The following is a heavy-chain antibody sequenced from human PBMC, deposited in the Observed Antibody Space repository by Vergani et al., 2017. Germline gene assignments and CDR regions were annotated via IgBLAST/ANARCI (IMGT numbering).Heavy chain of an antibody. Sequence: QVQLQESGPGQVKPSQTLSLTCTVSGGSISSGGYYWSWIRQHPGKGLEWIGYIYYSGSTYYNPSLKSRVTISVDTSKNQFSLKLSSVTAADTAVYYCARDRDSSGSDAFDIWGQGTMVTVSS. V-gene: IGHV4-31*03. CDR3: ARDRDSSGSDAFDI. D-gene: IGHD3-22*01. CDR2: IYYSGST. J-gene: IGHJ3*02. CDR1: GGSISSGGYY.